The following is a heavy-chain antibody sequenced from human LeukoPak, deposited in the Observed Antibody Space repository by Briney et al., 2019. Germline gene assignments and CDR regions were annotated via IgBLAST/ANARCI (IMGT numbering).Heavy chain of an antibody. Sequence: PGGSLRLSCAASGFKFDDYGMSWVRQVPGKGLEWVSGINWNGGSRGYADSVKGRFTSSRDSAKNSVYLQMNSLRSEDTAFYHCARDRCSSTSCYNTPNWFDPWGQGTLVTVSS. CDR1: GFKFDDYG. CDR2: INWNGGSR. V-gene: IGHV3-20*01. J-gene: IGHJ5*02. CDR3: ARDRCSSTSCYNTPNWFDP. D-gene: IGHD2-2*02.